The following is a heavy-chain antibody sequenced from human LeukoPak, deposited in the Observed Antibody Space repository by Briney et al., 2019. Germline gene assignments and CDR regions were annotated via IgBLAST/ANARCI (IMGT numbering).Heavy chain of an antibody. J-gene: IGHJ4*02. V-gene: IGHV4-61*02. Sequence: SQTLSLTCTVSGGSISRGSYYWSWIRQPAGKGLEWIGRIYTSGSTNYNPSLKSRVTISVDTSKNQFSLKLSSVTAADTAVYYCARAPRGYDSSGYQFDYWGQGTLVTVSS. CDR1: GGSISRGSYY. CDR2: IYTSGST. CDR3: ARAPRGYDSSGYQFDY. D-gene: IGHD3-22*01.